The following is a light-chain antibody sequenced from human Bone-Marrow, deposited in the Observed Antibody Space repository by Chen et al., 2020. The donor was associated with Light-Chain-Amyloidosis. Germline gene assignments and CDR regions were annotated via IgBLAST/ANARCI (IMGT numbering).Light chain of an antibody. CDR1: NSNIGNNA. V-gene: IGLV1-44*01. Sequence: QSVLTQSPSASGTPGQRVTISCSGGNSNIGNNAVSWYQRLPGTAPKLLIYSTNLRPSGVPDLFSASKSCTSASLAISGLQSEDESDFYCAACDDSLNGVSFGGGTKLTVL. CDR3: AACDDSLNGVS. CDR2: STN. J-gene: IGLJ2*01.